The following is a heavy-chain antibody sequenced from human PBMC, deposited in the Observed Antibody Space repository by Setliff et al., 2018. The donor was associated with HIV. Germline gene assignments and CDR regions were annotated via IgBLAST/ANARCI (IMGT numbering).Heavy chain of an antibody. D-gene: IGHD6-13*01. CDR3: ARRFRDGTSYD. J-gene: IGHJ4*02. CDR2: INTNTGKP. Sequence: ASVKVSCKASGYTFRSYGINWVRQAPGQGLEWMGWINTNTGKPTYAQGFTGRYVFSLDTSVSTAYLQISSLKAEDTAVYYCARRFRDGTSYDWGQGTLVTVS. CDR1: GYTFRSYG. V-gene: IGHV7-4-1*02.